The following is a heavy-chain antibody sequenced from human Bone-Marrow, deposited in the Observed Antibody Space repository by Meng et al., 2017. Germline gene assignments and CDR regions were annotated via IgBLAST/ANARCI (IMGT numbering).Heavy chain of an antibody. CDR2: IYYTGTT. Sequence: QVQLAESGPGLVRPSETLSLTCTVSGGSVYSGSYYWSWIRQPPGKGLEWIGYIYYTGTTKYNPSLKSRVTISVDTSKNQFSLNLSSVTAADTALYYCARTPGYSYGQIDSWGQGTLVTVSS. CDR3: ARTPGYSYGQIDS. V-gene: IGHV4-61*01. CDR1: GGSVYSGSYY. J-gene: IGHJ4*02. D-gene: IGHD5-18*01.